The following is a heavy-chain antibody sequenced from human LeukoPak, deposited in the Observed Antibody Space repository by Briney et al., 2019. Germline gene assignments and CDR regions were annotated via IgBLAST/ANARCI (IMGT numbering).Heavy chain of an antibody. CDR2: INPDGRTT. Sequence: GGSLRLSCAASGFSFSSYWMHWVRQDAGKGLMWVSRINPDGRTTDYADSGKGRFTISRDNSKNTLFLQMNSLRAEDTAVYYCARDDALGDNASDIWGQGTMVTVSS. CDR1: GFSFSSYW. CDR3: ARDDALGDNASDI. D-gene: IGHD3-16*01. V-gene: IGHV3-74*01. J-gene: IGHJ3*02.